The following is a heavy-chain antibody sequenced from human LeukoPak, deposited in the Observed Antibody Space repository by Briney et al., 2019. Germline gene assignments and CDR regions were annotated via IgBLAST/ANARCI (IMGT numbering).Heavy chain of an antibody. Sequence: ASVKVSCKPSGYTFTAYYMHWVRQAPALGLEWMGWINPNSGDTNYAQKFQGRVTMTRDTSISTAYMELSRLRSDDTAVYYCAREDSGWYTFFHWGQGTLVTVSS. CDR1: GYTFTAYY. V-gene: IGHV1-2*02. CDR3: AREDSGWYTFFH. J-gene: IGHJ4*02. CDR2: INPNSGDT. D-gene: IGHD6-19*01.